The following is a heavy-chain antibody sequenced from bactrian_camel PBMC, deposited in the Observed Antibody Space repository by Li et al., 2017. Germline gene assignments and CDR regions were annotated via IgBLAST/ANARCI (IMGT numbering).Heavy chain of an antibody. D-gene: IGHD1*01. J-gene: IGHJ6*01. Sequence: VKAGGSLRLSCTVSGYTDSYYCMGWFRQAPGKGLDWVASIDAIGRTTYYADSVKGRFTISRDNAKNTVSLQMNSLAPEDTAVYYCIRNPDPWNNAPADHVERSDFGYRGQGTQVTVS. V-gene: IGHV3S35*01. CDR3: IRNPDPWNNAPADHVERSDFGY. CDR1: GYTDSYYC. CDR2: IDAIGRTT.